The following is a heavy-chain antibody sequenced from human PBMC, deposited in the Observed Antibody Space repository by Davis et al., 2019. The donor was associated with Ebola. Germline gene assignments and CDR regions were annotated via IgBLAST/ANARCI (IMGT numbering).Heavy chain of an antibody. V-gene: IGHV3-23*01. CDR3: AKGGARYFYHYYGMDV. D-gene: IGHD2/OR15-2a*01. Sequence: PGGSLRLSCAASGFTFSSYGMHWVRQAPGTGLEWVSGISGSGATTYYADSVKGRFTISRDNSKNTLYLQMNSLRADDTALYYCAKGGARYFYHYYGMDVWGQGTTVTVSS. J-gene: IGHJ6*02. CDR1: GFTFSSYG. CDR2: ISGSGATT.